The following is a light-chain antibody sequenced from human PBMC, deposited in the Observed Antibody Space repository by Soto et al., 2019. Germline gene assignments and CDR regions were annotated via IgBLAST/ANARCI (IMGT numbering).Light chain of an antibody. CDR1: SSDVGNYNY. CDR2: DVS. J-gene: IGLJ1*01. V-gene: IGLV2-14*03. CDR3: SSYTSSTTLYV. Sequence: QSVLTQPASVSGSPGQSITISCTGASSDVGNYNYVSWYQQHPGKAPKLIIYDVSNRPSGVSNRFSGSKSGNTASLTISGLQAEDEADYYCSSYTSSTTLYVLG.